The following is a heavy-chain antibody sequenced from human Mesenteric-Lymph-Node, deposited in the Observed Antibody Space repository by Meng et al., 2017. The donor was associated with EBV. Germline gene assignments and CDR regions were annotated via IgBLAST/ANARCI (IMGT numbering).Heavy chain of an antibody. CDR2: IYWDDET. Sequence: QITLKESGPALINPTQTLTLTCTFSGFSLSTSGMGVAWIRQPPGKTLEWLALIYWDDETRYSPALKNRLTVTKDSSRNQVVFRLADLDPADTATYYCAHRRGDSGVPYWGRGTLFTVSS. CDR3: AHRRGDSGVPY. CDR1: GFSLSTSGMG. D-gene: IGHD5-12*01. J-gene: IGHJ4*02. V-gene: IGHV2-5*02.